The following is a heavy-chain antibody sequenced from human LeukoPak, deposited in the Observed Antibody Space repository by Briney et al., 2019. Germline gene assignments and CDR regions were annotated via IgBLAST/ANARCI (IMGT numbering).Heavy chain of an antibody. CDR3: ATDSYVSGSYYRLFY. V-gene: IGHV3-74*01. CDR2: INSDGGTT. CDR1: GFTFGTNW. D-gene: IGHD3-10*01. J-gene: IGHJ4*02. Sequence: GGSLRLSCGASGFTFGTNWMHWVRQAPGKGLVWVSGINSDGGTTTYADSVKGRFTISRDNAKNTLYLQMNNLRAEDTAIYYCATDSYVSGSYYRLFYWGQGTLVTVSS.